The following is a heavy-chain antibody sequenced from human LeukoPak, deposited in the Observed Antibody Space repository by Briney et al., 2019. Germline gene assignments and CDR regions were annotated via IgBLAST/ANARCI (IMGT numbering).Heavy chain of an antibody. D-gene: IGHD2-2*01. CDR2: ISGSGGST. J-gene: IGHJ4*02. V-gene: IGHV3-23*01. CDR1: GFTFSGYA. Sequence: PGGSLRLSCAASGFTFSGYAMSWVRQAPGKGLEWVSAISGSGGSTYYADSVKGRFTISRDNSKNTLYLQMNSLRAEDTAVYYCAKGAPYCSSTSCYGDYWGQGTLVTVSS. CDR3: AKGAPYCSSTSCYGDY.